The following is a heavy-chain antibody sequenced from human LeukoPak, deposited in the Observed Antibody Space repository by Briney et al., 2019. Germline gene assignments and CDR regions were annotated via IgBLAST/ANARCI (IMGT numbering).Heavy chain of an antibody. CDR2: IIPIFGTA. CDR3: ARNYYDSSGYYYYFDY. CDR1: GGTFSSYA. V-gene: IGHV1-69*05. D-gene: IGHD3-22*01. J-gene: IGHJ4*02. Sequence: SVKVSCKASGGTFSSYAISWVRQAPGQGLEWMGRIIPIFGTANYAQKFQGRVTITTDESTSTAYVELSSLRSEDTAVYYCARNYYDSSGYYYYFDYWGQGTLVTVSS.